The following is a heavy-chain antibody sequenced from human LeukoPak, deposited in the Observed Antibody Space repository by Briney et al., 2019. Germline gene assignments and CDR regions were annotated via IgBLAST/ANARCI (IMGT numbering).Heavy chain of an antibody. D-gene: IGHD5-24*01. J-gene: IGHJ5*02. Sequence: SQTLSLTCTVSGGSISSGGYYWSWIRPHPGKGLEWIGYIYYSGSTYYNPSLKSRVTISVDTSKNQFSLKLSSVTAADTAVYYCARESLRDGYGVTWGQGTLVTVSS. CDR3: ARESLRDGYGVT. CDR1: GGSISSGGYY. CDR2: IYYSGST. V-gene: IGHV4-31*03.